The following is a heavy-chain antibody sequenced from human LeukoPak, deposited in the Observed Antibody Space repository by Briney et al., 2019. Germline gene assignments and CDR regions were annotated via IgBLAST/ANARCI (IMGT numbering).Heavy chain of an antibody. J-gene: IGHJ4*02. CDR3: AKYGGHPLPHYYLDY. V-gene: IGHV3-23*01. CDR2: IIDDGHTT. Sequence: GGSLRLSCAASGFTFSSYAMSWVRQAPGKGLGWVSIIIDDGHTTSYADSVKGRFTISRDNSKNTLFLQMNSLRAEDTAVYYCAKYGGHPLPHYYLDYWGQGTQVTVSS. CDR1: GFTFSSYA. D-gene: IGHD3-16*01.